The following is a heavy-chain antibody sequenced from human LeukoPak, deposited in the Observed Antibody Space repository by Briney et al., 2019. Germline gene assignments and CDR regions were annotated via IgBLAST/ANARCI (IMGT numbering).Heavy chain of an antibody. J-gene: IGHJ6*02. CDR1: GGTFSSYA. CDR2: IIPILGIA. V-gene: IGHV1-69*04. Sequence: SVKVSCKASGGTFSSYAISWVRQAPGQGLEWIGRIIPILGIANYAQKFQGRVTITADKSTSTAYMELSSLRSEDTAVYYCAREGRGVVVITPLDYYYGMDVWGQGTTVTVSS. CDR3: AREGRGVVVITPLDYYYGMDV. D-gene: IGHD3-22*01.